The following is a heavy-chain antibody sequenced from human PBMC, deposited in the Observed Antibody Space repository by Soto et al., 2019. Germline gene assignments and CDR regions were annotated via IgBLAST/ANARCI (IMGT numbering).Heavy chain of an antibody. CDR1: GYTFTGYY. Sequence: QVQLVHSGAEVKKAGASVKVSCTASGYTFTGYYIHWVRQAPGQGLEWMGWINPDSGGTDYAPKSQGWGTMTRETSISTAYLELSRLKSDDTAVYYCARQGSVRSVYDPFDHWGQGTLVTVSS. CDR2: INPDSGGT. CDR3: ARQGSVRSVYDPFDH. J-gene: IGHJ4*02. D-gene: IGHD5-12*01. V-gene: IGHV1-2*04.